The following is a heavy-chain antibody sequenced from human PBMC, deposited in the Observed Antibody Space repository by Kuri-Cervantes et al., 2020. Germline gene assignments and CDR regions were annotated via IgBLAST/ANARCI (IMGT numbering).Heavy chain of an antibody. Sequence: GESLKISCAASGFTFSFYWMTWVRQAPGKGLEWVANIKQDGSEKTYVDSVKGRLTISRDNAKSSLYLQMNSLRAEDSAVYYCARGYSYGSTSWGQGTQVTVSS. D-gene: IGHD5-18*01. J-gene: IGHJ5*02. V-gene: IGHV3-7*01. CDR3: ARGYSYGSTS. CDR1: GFTFSFYW. CDR2: IKQDGSEK.